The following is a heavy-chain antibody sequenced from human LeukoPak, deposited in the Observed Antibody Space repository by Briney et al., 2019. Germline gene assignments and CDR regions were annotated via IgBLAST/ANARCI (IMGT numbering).Heavy chain of an antibody. V-gene: IGHV3-53*01. J-gene: IGHJ5*02. CDR2: IYSGGST. CDR1: GFTVSSNY. D-gene: IGHD1-1*01. CDR3: ARDHTGGGWFDP. Sequence: GGSLRLSCAASGFTVSSNYMSWVRQAPGKGLEWVSVIYSGGSTYYADSVRGRFTISRDNSKNTPYLQMNSLRAEDTAVYYCARDHTGGGWFDPWGQGTLVTVSS.